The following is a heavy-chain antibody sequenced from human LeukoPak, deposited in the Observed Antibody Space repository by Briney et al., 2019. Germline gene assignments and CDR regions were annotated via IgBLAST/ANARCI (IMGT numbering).Heavy chain of an antibody. J-gene: IGHJ4*02. CDR2: ISAYNGNT. D-gene: IGHD3-10*01. CDR3: ARDRLLWFGELSSFRLGY. CDR1: GYTFTSYD. Sequence: GASVKVSCKASGYTFTSYDISWVRQAPGQGLEWMGWISAYNGNTNYAQKLQGRVTMTTDTSTSTVYMELSSLRSEDTAVYYCARDRLLWFGELSSFRLGYWGQGTLVTVSS. V-gene: IGHV1-18*01.